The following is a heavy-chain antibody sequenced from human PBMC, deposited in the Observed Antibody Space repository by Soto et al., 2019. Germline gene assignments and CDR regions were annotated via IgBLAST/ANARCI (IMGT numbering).Heavy chain of an antibody. CDR3: ARVVNYYDSSGYYPSH. D-gene: IGHD3-22*01. CDR2: IIPIFGTA. CDR1: GGTFSSYA. J-gene: IGHJ4*02. V-gene: IGHV1-69*01. Sequence: QVQLVQSGAEVKKPGSSVKVSCKASGGTFSSYAISWVRQAPGQGLEWMGGIIPIFGTANYAQKFQGRVTITADESTSTAYMELSSLSSEATAVYYCARVVNYYDSSGYYPSHWGQGTLVTVSS.